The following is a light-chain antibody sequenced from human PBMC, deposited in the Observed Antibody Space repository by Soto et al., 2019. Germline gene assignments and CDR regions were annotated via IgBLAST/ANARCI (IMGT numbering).Light chain of an antibody. J-gene: IGKJ4*02. CDR1: QSVSSY. CDR3: QQRSDSPPLT. Sequence: EIVLTQSPATLSLSPGERATLSCRASQSVSSYLAWYQQKPGQAPRLLIYDASTRATGIPARFSGSGSGTHFTLTIHSLEPQDVAVYYCQQRSDSPPLTFGGGTKVEIK. V-gene: IGKV3-11*01. CDR2: DAS.